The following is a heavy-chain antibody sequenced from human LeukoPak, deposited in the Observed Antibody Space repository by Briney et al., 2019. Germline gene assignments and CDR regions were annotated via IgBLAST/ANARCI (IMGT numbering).Heavy chain of an antibody. Sequence: SETLSLTCTVSGGSISSSSYYWGWIRQPPGKGLEWIGSIYYSGSTYYNPSLKSRVTISVDTSKNQFSLKLSSVTAADTAVYYCARLHYEWELCFDYWDQGTLVTVSS. CDR3: ARLHYEWELCFDY. J-gene: IGHJ4*02. D-gene: IGHD1-26*01. CDR1: GGSISSSSYY. V-gene: IGHV4-39*01. CDR2: IYYSGST.